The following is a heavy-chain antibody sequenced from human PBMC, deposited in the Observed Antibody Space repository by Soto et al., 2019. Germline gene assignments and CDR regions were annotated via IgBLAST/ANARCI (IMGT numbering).Heavy chain of an antibody. J-gene: IGHJ6*02. V-gene: IGHV1-18*01. Sequence: ASGKVSCKASGYTFTSYGISWVRQAPGQGLEWMGWISAYNGNTNYAQKLQGRVTMTTDTSTSTAYMELRSLRSDDTAVYYCAREALLRLYYYYGMDVWGQGTTVNVSS. D-gene: IGHD1-26*01. CDR3: AREALLRLYYYYGMDV. CDR2: ISAYNGNT. CDR1: GYTFTSYG.